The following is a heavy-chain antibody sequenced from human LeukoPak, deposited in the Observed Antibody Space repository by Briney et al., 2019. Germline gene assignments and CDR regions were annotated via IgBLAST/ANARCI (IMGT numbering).Heavy chain of an antibody. CDR1: GFTFSSYS. CDR3: ARDMDTSGYTFDY. D-gene: IGHD3-22*01. V-gene: IGHV3-48*02. J-gene: IGHJ4*02. CDR2: ISGSSRVI. Sequence: GGSLRLSCAASGFTFSSYSMNWVRQAPWKGLEWISYISGSSRVIYYADSVKGRFTISRDNAKNSLYLQVNSLRDEDTAVYYCARDMDTSGYTFDYWGQGTLVTVSS.